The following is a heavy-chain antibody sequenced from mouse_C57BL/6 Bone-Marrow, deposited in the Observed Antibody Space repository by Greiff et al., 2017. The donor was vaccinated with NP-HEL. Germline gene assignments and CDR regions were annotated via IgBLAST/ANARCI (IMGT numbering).Heavy chain of an antibody. D-gene: IGHD1-1*01. J-gene: IGHJ2*01. Sequence: EVKLMESGTVLVRPGASVKMSCKTSGYTFTSYWMHWVKQRPGQGLEWIGAIYPGNSDTSYNQKFKGKAKLTAVTSTSTAYMELSSLTNEDSAVYYCTRWSTTVVAEPDFDYWGQGTTLTVSS. CDR3: TRWSTTVVAEPDFDY. CDR1: GYTFTSYW. V-gene: IGHV1-5*01. CDR2: IYPGNSDT.